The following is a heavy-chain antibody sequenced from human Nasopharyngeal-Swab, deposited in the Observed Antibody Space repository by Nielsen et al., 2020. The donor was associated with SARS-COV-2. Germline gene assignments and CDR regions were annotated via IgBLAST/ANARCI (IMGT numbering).Heavy chain of an antibody. CDR1: GFTFRSYG. J-gene: IGHJ6*02. CDR2: ISYDGSNK. CDR3: AKDKRYFDWDGMDV. V-gene: IGHV3-30*18. D-gene: IGHD3-9*01. Sequence: GGALRLSPAASGFTFRSYGMHWGRPAPGQGLGWGAVISYDGSNKYYADSVKGRFTISRDNSKNTLYLQMNSLRAEDTAVYYCAKDKRYFDWDGMDVWGQGTTVTVSS.